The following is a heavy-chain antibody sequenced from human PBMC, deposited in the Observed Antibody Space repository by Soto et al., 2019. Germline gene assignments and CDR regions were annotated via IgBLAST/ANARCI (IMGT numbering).Heavy chain of an antibody. CDR2: IIPIFGTA. CDR1: GGAFSSDA. J-gene: IGHJ6*02. CDR3: ACPEMERPDYYYGMDV. V-gene: IGHV1-69*13. D-gene: IGHD1-1*01. Sequence: SVKGSCKASGGAFSSDAIGWGRHAPGQGLEWMGGIIPIFGTANYAQKFQGRVTITADESTSTAYMELSSLRSEDTAVYYCACPEMERPDYYYGMDVSGQGPTVTISS.